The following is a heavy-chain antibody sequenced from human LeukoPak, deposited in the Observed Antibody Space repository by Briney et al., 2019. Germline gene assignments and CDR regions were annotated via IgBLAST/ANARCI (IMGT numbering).Heavy chain of an antibody. CDR1: GYSFSTNW. CDR2: IYRSDSDT. CDR3: ARLSPGVGATAEY. Sequence: GESLKISCKGSGYSFSTNWIGWERQMPGKGLEWMGIIYRSDSDTRYNPSFQGQVTISADRSISTTSLQWRSLKASDTATYYCARLSPGVGATAEYWGQGTLVTVSS. V-gene: IGHV5-51*01. D-gene: IGHD1-26*01. J-gene: IGHJ4*02.